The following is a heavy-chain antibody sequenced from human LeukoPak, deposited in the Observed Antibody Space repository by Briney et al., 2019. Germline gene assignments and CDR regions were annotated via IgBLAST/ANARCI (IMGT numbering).Heavy chain of an antibody. CDR3: ARAPVSVYYXXDV. V-gene: IGHV3-74*01. D-gene: IGHD3-10*01. CDR1: GFTFSSYW. CDR2: INSDESST. Sequence: GGSLRLSCAASGFTFSSYWMHWVRQAPGKGLVWVSRINSDESSTSYADSVKGRFTISSDNAKNTLYVQMYSLRAEDTAVYYCARAPVSVYYXXDVWGKGTTVTVSS. J-gene: IGHJ6*03.